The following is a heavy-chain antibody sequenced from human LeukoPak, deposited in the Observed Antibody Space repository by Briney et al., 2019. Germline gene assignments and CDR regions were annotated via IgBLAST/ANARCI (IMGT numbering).Heavy chain of an antibody. V-gene: IGHV4-34*01. D-gene: IGHD6-19*01. CDR1: GGSFSGYF. J-gene: IGHJ4*02. CDR3: ASSGWYGDY. Sequence: SETLSLTCAVYGGSFSGYFWTWIRQPPGKGLEWIGEITHSGSTNYNPSLKSRVIISTDTSNNQFSLKLSSVTAADTAVYYCASSGWYGDYWGQGTLVTVSS. CDR2: ITHSGST.